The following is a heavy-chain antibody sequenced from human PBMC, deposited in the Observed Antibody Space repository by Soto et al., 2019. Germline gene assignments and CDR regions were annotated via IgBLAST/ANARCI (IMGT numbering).Heavy chain of an antibody. Sequence: PSETLSLTCTVSGGSISSSGYYWGWIRQPPGKGLEWIGTIYYSGSTYYNPSLKSRVTISVDTSKNQFSLKLTSVTAADTAVYYCARARATIAAAAIFDCWGQGTLV. V-gene: IGHV4-39*07. D-gene: IGHD6-13*01. J-gene: IGHJ4*02. CDR3: ARARATIAAAAIFDC. CDR1: GGSISSSGYY. CDR2: IYYSGST.